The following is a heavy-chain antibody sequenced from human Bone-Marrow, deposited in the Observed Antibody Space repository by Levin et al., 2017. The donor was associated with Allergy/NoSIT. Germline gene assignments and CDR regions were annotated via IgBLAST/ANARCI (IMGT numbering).Heavy chain of an antibody. CDR2: ISHSGST. Sequence: SCAVSGGSISSNNWWSWVRQPPGKELEWIGEISHSGSTNYNPSLKSRIIISVDNSKNQFSLKLKSVTAADTAVYYCARDGSFNYYGMDVWGQGTTVTVS. CDR3: ARDGSFNYYGMDV. CDR1: GGSISSNNW. V-gene: IGHV4-4*02. D-gene: IGHD1-26*01. J-gene: IGHJ6*02.